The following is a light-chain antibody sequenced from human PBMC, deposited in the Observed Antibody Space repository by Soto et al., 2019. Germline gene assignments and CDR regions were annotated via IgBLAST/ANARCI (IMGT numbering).Light chain of an antibody. CDR3: QVWDSNGV. J-gene: IGLJ1*01. Sequence: SYELTQPPSVSVAPGQTARITCGGNNIGSKSVHWYQQKPGQAPVLVVYDDSDRLSGIPERFTGSTSGNTATLTISRVEAGDEADYYCQVWDSNGVFVTGTKLTVL. CDR2: DDS. V-gene: IGLV3-21*02. CDR1: NIGSKS.